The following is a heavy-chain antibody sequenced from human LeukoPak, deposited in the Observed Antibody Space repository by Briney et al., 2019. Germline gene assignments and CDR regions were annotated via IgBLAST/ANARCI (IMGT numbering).Heavy chain of an antibody. J-gene: IGHJ3*02. V-gene: IGHV3-9*03. CDR1: GFTFDDYA. CDR2: ISWNSGSI. CDR3: AKARGHDYGGNVDAFDI. D-gene: IGHD4-23*01. Sequence: PGGSLRLSCAASGFTFDDYAMHWVRQAPGKGLEWVSGISWNSGSIGYADSVKGRFTISRDNAKNSLYLQMNSLRAEDMALYYCAKARGHDYGGNVDAFDIWGQGTMVTVSS.